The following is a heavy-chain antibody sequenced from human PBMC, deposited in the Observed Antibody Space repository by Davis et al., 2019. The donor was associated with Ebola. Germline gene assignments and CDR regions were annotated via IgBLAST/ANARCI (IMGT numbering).Heavy chain of an antibody. Sequence: GESLKISCAASGFTFSGSAMHWVRQASGKELEWVGRIRSKANNYATAYAASVKGRFTISRDDSKNTAYLQMNSLKTEDTAVYYCTSTMSVGATEVDYWGQGTLVTVSS. CDR2: IRSKANNYAT. CDR1: GFTFSGSA. CDR3: TSTMSVGATEVDY. V-gene: IGHV3-73*01. J-gene: IGHJ4*02. D-gene: IGHD1-26*01.